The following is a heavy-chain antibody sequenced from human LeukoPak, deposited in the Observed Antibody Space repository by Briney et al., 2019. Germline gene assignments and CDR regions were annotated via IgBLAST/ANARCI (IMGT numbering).Heavy chain of an antibody. CDR2: INPNSGGT. Sequence: ASVKVSCKASGYTFTGYYMHWVRQAPGQGLEWMGWINPNSGGTNYAQKFQGRVTMTRDTSISTAYMELSRLRSDDTAVYYCARALSSSSRVAFDIWGQGTMVTVSS. CDR3: ARALSSSSRVAFDI. V-gene: IGHV1-2*02. J-gene: IGHJ3*02. D-gene: IGHD6-13*01. CDR1: GYTFTGYY.